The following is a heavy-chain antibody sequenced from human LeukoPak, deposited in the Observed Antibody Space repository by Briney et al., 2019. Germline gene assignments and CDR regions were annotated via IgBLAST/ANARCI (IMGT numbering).Heavy chain of an antibody. CDR1: GYTFTSYY. D-gene: IGHD3-22*01. CDR3: ARAENYYDSSGYYSAEYFQH. Sequence: ASVKVSCKASGYTFTSYYMHWVRQAPGQGLEWMGIINPSGGSTSYAQKFQGRVTMTRDTSISTAYMELSRLRSDDTAVYYCARAENYYDSSGYYSAEYFQHWGQGTLVTVSS. V-gene: IGHV1-46*01. J-gene: IGHJ1*01. CDR2: INPSGGST.